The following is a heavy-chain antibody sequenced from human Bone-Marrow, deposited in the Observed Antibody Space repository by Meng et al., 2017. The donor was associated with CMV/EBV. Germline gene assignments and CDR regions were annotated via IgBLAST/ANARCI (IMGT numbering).Heavy chain of an antibody. CDR3: ARTKQYCSSTSCYPYYYYGMDV. CDR1: GYTFTGYY. J-gene: IGHJ6*02. V-gene: IGHV1-8*03. CDR2: MNPNSGNT. Sequence: ASVKVSCKASGYTFTGYYMHWVRQAPGQGLEWMGWMNPNSGNTGYAQKFQGRVTITRNTSISTAYMELSSLRSEDTAVYYCARTKQYCSSTSCYPYYYYGMDVWGQGTTVTVSS. D-gene: IGHD2-2*01.